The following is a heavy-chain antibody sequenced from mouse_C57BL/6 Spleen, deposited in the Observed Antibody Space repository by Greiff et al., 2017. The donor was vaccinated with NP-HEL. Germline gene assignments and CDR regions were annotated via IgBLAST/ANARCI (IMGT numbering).Heavy chain of an antibody. CDR2: IHPNSGST. J-gene: IGHJ2*01. V-gene: IGHV1-64*01. Sequence: VQLQQPGAELVKPGASVKLSCKASGYTFTSYWMHWVKQRPGQGLEWIGMIHPNSGSTNYNEKFKSKATLTVDKSSSTAYMQLSSLTSEDSAVYYCARSDYGSSYGFDYWGKGTTLTVSS. CDR3: ARSDYGSSYGFDY. D-gene: IGHD1-1*01. CDR1: GYTFTSYW.